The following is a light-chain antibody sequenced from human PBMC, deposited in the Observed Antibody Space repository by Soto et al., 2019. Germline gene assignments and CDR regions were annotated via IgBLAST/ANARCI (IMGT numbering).Light chain of an antibody. V-gene: IGLV2-14*01. J-gene: IGLJ1*01. CDR2: EVT. CDR1: SSDVGAYGY. CDR3: SSYSSSSTLYV. Sequence: VLTQPSSLSVSPGQSITISFTGTSSDVGAYGYVSWYQQHPGKAPQLMIYEVTNRPSGISYRFSGSKSGNTASLTISGLQAEDEADYYCSSYSSSSTLYVFGTGTKVTVL.